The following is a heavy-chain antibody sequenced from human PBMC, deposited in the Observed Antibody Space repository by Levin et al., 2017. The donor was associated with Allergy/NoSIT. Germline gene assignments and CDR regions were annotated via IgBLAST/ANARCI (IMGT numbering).Heavy chain of an antibody. J-gene: IGHJ3*02. CDR1: GGSTSTYY. CDR2: IYTSGDT. Sequence: SETLSLTCTVSGGSTSTYYWSWIRQPAGRGLEWIGRIYTSGDTKYNPSLKGRVTMSVDTSKSQFSLKLTSLTAADTAVYYCARSLLGVHLGGETFDIWGQGTMVTVSS. V-gene: IGHV4-4*07. CDR3: ARSLLGVHLGGETFDI. D-gene: IGHD3-10*01.